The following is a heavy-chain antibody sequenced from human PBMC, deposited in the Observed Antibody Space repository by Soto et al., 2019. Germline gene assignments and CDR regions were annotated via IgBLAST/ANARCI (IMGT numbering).Heavy chain of an antibody. Sequence: ASVKVSCNASGYTFTSYGMHWVRQAPGQRLEWMGWINAGNGNTKYSQKFQGRVTITRDTSASTAYMGLSSLRSEDTAVYYCAIVTSTLFAFWLDPWGEATLLTVSS. CDR3: AIVTSTLFAFWLDP. CDR1: GYTFTSYG. J-gene: IGHJ5*02. V-gene: IGHV1-3*01. CDR2: INAGNGNT. D-gene: IGHD3-3*01.